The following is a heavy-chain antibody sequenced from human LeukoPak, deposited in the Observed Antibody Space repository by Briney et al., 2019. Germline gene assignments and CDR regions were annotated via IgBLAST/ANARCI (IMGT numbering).Heavy chain of an antibody. Sequence: PSETLSLTCTVSGGSISSSSYYWGWIRQPPGKGLEWIGSIYYSGSTYYNPSLKSRVTISVDTSKSQFSLKLSSVTAADTAVYYCARGRVSSSSAVGLHHTPTPYWYFDLWGRGTLVTVSS. CDR2: IYYSGST. CDR3: ARGRVSSSSAVGLHHTPTPYWYFDL. V-gene: IGHV4-39*07. CDR1: GGSISSSSYY. J-gene: IGHJ2*01. D-gene: IGHD6-13*01.